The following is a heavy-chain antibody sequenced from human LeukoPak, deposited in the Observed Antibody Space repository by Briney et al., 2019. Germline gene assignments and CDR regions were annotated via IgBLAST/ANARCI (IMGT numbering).Heavy chain of an antibody. CDR2: IYPGDSDT. D-gene: IGHD1-26*01. J-gene: IGHJ6*03. Sequence: GESLKISCKGSGYSFTSYWIGWVRQMPGKGLEWMGIIYPGDSDTRYSPSFQGQVTISADKSISTAYLQWGSLKASDTAMYYCARLSGSYYMGYYYYYMDVWGKGTTVTVSS. V-gene: IGHV5-51*01. CDR3: ARLSGSYYMGYYYYYMDV. CDR1: GYSFTSYW.